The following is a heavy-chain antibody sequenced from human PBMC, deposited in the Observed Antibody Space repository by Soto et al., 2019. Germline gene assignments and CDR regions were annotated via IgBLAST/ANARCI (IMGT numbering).Heavy chain of an antibody. V-gene: IGHV3-48*03. CDR2: SSGSTI. Sequence: GGSLRLSCAASGFTFGSYEMNRVRQAPGKGLEWVSYSSGSTIYYADSVKGRFTISRDNAKNSLYLQMNSLRAEDTAVYYCARTGGSGVSYYYFAMDVWGQGTTVTVSS. CDR1: GFTFGSYE. D-gene: IGHD3-10*01. CDR3: ARTGGSGVSYYYFAMDV. J-gene: IGHJ6*02.